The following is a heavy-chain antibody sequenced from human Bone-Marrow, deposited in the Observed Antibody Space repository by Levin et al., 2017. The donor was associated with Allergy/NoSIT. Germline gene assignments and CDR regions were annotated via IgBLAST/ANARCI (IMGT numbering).Heavy chain of an antibody. CDR3: AKGSRSVTITYSYDNGGFDY. D-gene: IGHD5-18*01. CDR1: GFTFSSYA. V-gene: IGHV3-23*01. Sequence: GGSLRLSCAASGFTFSSYAMSWVRQAPGKGLEWVSAISGSGGSTYYADSVKGRFTISRDNSKNTLYLQMNSLRAEDTAVYYCAKGSRSVTITYSYDNGGFDYWGQGTLVTVSS. J-gene: IGHJ4*02. CDR2: ISGSGGST.